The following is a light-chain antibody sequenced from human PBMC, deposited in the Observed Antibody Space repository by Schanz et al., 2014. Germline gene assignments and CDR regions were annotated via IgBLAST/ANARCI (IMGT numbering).Light chain of an antibody. Sequence: QSALTQPASVSGSPGQSITISCTGTSSDVGSYNLVSWYQHHPGKAPKLIIYDVHHRPSGVSNRFSGSKTGDTASLTISGLQAEDEATYYCCSYAGSRTFVLFGGGTKLTVL. CDR3: CSYAGSRTFVL. J-gene: IGLJ3*02. CDR1: SSDVGSYNL. V-gene: IGLV2-23*02. CDR2: DVH.